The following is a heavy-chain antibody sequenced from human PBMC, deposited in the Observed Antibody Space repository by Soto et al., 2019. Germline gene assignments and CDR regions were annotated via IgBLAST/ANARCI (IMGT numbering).Heavy chain of an antibody. Sequence: QVQLQQWGAGLLKPSETLSLTCVVYGGSLSGYYWSWIRQPPGRGLEWIGEIKDGGLTNYSPSLKSRATISVDRPKTQYSLKLHSVTGADTAVYYCARGQEGGVAPHWEQGALVTVSS. D-gene: IGHD3-3*01. CDR1: GGSLSGYY. CDR2: IKDGGLT. J-gene: IGHJ4*02. CDR3: ARGQEGGVAPH. V-gene: IGHV4-34*01.